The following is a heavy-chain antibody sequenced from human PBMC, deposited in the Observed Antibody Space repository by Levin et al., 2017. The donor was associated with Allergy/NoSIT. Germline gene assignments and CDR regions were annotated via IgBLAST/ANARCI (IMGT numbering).Heavy chain of an antibody. V-gene: IGHV4-34*01. Sequence: PSETLSLTCAVYGGSFSGYYWSWIRQPPGKGLEWIGEINHSGSTNYNPSLKSRVTISVDTSKNQFSLKLSSVTAADTAVYYCAREGRDTAMVSIDYWGQGTLVTVSS. J-gene: IGHJ4*02. D-gene: IGHD5-18*01. CDR3: AREGRDTAMVSIDY. CDR1: GGSFSGYY. CDR2: INHSGST.